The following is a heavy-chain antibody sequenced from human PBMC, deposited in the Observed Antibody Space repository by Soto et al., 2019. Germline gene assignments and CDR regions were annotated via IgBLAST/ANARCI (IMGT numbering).Heavy chain of an antibody. CDR1: GFTFSSYA. J-gene: IGHJ5*02. CDR2: ISYDGSNK. D-gene: IGHD3-9*01. V-gene: IGHV3-30-3*01. Sequence: GGSLRLSCAASGFTFSSYAMHWVRQAPGKGLAWVAVISYDGSNKYYADSVKGRFTISRDNSKNTLYLQMNSLRAEDTAVYYCSRGPRLVSSPPYNWFEPWGQGTLVTVSS. CDR3: SRGPRLVSSPPYNWFEP.